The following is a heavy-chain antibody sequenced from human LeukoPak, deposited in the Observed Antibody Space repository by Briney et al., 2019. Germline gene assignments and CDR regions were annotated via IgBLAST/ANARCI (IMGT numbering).Heavy chain of an antibody. V-gene: IGHV4-59*01. CDR3: ARGGYYYDSSGYHFDY. CDR1: GGSISSYY. Sequence: SETLSLTCTVSGGSISSYYWSWIRQPPGKGLEWIGYIYYSGSTNYNPSLKSRVTISVDTSKNQFSLKLSSVTAADTAVYYCARGGYYYDSSGYHFDYWGQGTLVTVSS. D-gene: IGHD3-22*01. CDR2: IYYSGST. J-gene: IGHJ4*02.